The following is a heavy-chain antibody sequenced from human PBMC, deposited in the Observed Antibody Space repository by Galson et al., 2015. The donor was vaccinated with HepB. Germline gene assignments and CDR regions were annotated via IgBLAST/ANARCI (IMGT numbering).Heavy chain of an antibody. D-gene: IGHD3-3*01. CDR3: ARDQAYYDFWSGSLGDY. CDR2: INAGNGNT. Sequence: SVKVSCKASGYTFTSYAMHWVRQAPGQRLEWMGWINAGNGNTKYSQKFQGRVTITRDTSASTAYMELSSLSSEDTAVYYCARDQAYYDFWSGSLGDYWGQGTLVTVSS. V-gene: IGHV1-3*01. J-gene: IGHJ4*02. CDR1: GYTFTSYA.